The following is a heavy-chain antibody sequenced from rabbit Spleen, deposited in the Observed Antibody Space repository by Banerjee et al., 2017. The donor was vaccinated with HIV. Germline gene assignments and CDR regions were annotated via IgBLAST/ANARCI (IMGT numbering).Heavy chain of an antibody. Sequence: QEQLVESGGGLVKPEGSLTLSCKASGFSFSDRDVMCWVRQAPGKGLEWIGYIDPIFGRTYYAGWVNGRFTISSHNAQNTLYLQLNSLTAADTATYFCVSGYSDIYFNLWGPGTLVTVS. CDR3: VSGYSDIYFNL. J-gene: IGHJ4*01. CDR1: GFSFSDRDV. D-gene: IGHD1-1*01. V-gene: IGHV1S47*01. CDR2: IDPIFGRT.